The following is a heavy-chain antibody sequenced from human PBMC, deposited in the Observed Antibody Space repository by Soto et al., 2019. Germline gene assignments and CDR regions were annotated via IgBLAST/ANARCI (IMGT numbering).Heavy chain of an antibody. Sequence: SETLSLTCTVSGGSISSGDYFWSWIRQPPGKGLEWIGYIYYSGTTYYNPSLKSRITISVDTSKNQFSLRLTSVTAADTAVYYCARVPHHNILTEYVDYWGPGTLVTVS. CDR1: GGSISSGDYF. J-gene: IGHJ4*02. CDR3: ARVPHHNILTEYVDY. D-gene: IGHD3-9*01. CDR2: IYYSGTT. V-gene: IGHV4-30-4*01.